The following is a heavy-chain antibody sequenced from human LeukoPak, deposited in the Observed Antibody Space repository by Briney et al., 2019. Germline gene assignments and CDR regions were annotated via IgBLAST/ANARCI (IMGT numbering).Heavy chain of an antibody. Sequence: GGSLRLSCAASGFIFTSYAMNWVRLAPGKGLEWVAVISFDGSDKYYADSVKGRFTISRDNSKNTLYLQMNSLRAEDTAVYYCARDDCSGGSCYSFQGYWGQGTLVTVSS. CDR3: ARDDCSGGSCYSFQGY. D-gene: IGHD2-15*01. CDR2: ISFDGSDK. CDR1: GFIFTSYA. J-gene: IGHJ4*02. V-gene: IGHV3-30-3*01.